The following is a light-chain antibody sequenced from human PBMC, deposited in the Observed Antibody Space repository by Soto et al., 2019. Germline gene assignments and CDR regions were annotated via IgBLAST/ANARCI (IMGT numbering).Light chain of an antibody. V-gene: IGKV1-5*03. CDR2: QAS. J-gene: IGKJ1*01. CDR3: LQYQSYWK. CDR1: QSISRQ. Sequence: DLQMTQSPSTLSASVGDRVSITCRASQSISRQLAWYQQKPGKAPNLLIYQASNLETGVPSRFTGSGSGTEFTLPISSLQPDGLAPYYCLQYQSYWKFGQGTKVEVK.